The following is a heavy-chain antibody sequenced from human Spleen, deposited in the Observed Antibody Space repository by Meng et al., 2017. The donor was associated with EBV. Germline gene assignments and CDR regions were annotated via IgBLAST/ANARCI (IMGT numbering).Heavy chain of an antibody. D-gene: IGHD3-10*01. V-gene: IGHV1-69*01. CDR3: ASESGRGFTPDY. CDR1: GGTFRSDA. J-gene: IGHJ4*02. Sequence: QVQLLRFGVEVKKPGSSVKVACRTSGGTFRSDAVSWVRQAPGQGLEWMGGLIPMVGAPHYAQKFQGRVTIIADESTSTHSMELNSLRSEDTAMYYCASESGRGFTPDYWGQGTLVTVSS. CDR2: LIPMVGAP.